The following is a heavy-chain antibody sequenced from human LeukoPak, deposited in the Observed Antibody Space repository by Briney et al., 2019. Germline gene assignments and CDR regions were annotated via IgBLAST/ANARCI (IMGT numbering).Heavy chain of an antibody. CDR2: IYYSGST. D-gene: IGHD2-2*02. CDR3: ARGETLYCSSTSCYIQGWFDP. V-gene: IGHV4-39*07. J-gene: IGHJ5*02. CDR1: GGSISSSSYY. Sequence: SETLSLTCTVSGGSISSSSYYWGWIRQPPGKGLEWIGSIYYSGSTYYNPSLKSRVTISVDTSKNQFSLKLSSVTAADTAVYYCARGETLYCSSTSCYIQGWFDPWGQGTLVTVSS.